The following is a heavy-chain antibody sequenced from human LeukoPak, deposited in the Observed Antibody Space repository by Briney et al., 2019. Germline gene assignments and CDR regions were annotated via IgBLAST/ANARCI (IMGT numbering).Heavy chain of an antibody. D-gene: IGHD6-6*01. J-gene: IGHJ5*02. Sequence: ASVKVSCKASGGTFSSYAISWVRQAPGQGLEWMGGIIPIFGTANYAQKFQGRVTITADESTSTAYMELRSLRSDDTAVYYCARSGIAARPRWFDPWGQGTLVTVSS. CDR1: GGTFSSYA. V-gene: IGHV1-69*13. CDR3: ARSGIAARPRWFDP. CDR2: IIPIFGTA.